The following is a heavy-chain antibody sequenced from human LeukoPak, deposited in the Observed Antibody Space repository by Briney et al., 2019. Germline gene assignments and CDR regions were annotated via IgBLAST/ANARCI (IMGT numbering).Heavy chain of an antibody. D-gene: IGHD2-2*02. V-gene: IGHV4-59*01. Sequence: SETLSLTCTVSGGSISGYYWSWIRQPPGKGLEWIGYIYYTWTAIYNPSLESRVTMSIDTSKNHFSLNLISLTTSDTALYFCAREPGPLYDLWGRGTLVTVSS. CDR2: IYYTWTA. CDR1: GGSISGYY. CDR3: AREPGPLYDL. J-gene: IGHJ2*01.